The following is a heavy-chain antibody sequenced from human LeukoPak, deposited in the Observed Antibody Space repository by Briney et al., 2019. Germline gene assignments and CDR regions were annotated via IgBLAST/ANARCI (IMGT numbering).Heavy chain of an antibody. CDR2: IITIFGTA. CDR3: TNSGHLGYCSSTSCYTDY. Sequence: ASVKVSCKASGGTFSSYAISWVRQAPGQGLEWMGGIITIFGTANYAQKFQGRVTTTADESTSTAYMELSSLRSEDTAVYYCTNSGHLGYCSSTSCYTDYWGQGTLVTVSS. CDR1: GGTFSSYA. D-gene: IGHD2-2*02. J-gene: IGHJ4*02. V-gene: IGHV1-69*01.